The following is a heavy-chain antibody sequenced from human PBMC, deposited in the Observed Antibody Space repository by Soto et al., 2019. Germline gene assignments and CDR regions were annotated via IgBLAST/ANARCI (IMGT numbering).Heavy chain of an antibody. V-gene: IGHV3-30*18. Sequence: GGFLRLSCAASGFTFSSHGMHWVRQAPGKGLEWVAVISYDGNEKYSADSVRGRFTISRDNSMNTLYLQMNSLISEDTALYYCAKDVRSRMAGPAYWGQGTQVTVSS. CDR3: AKDVRSRMAGPAY. D-gene: IGHD2-8*01. J-gene: IGHJ4*02. CDR1: GFTFSSHG. CDR2: ISYDGNEK.